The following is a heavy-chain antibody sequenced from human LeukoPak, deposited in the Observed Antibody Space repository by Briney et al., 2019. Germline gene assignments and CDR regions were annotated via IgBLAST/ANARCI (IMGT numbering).Heavy chain of an antibody. CDR1: GFTFSSYS. J-gene: IGHJ4*02. V-gene: IGHV3-48*01. CDR3: ARGDGY. Sequence: PGGSLRLSCAASGFTFSSYSMNWVRQAPGKGLEWVSYISPGNSTKYYADSVKGRFTISRDNAKNSLYLQMNSLRAEDTAAYYCARGDGYWGQGTLVTVSS. CDR2: ISPGNSTK.